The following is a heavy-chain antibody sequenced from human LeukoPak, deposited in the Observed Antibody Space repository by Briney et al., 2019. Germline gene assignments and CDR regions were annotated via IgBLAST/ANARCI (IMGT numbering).Heavy chain of an antibody. Sequence: GGSLRLSCAASGFTFSSYWMHWVRQAPGQGLVWVSRVHSDGSSARYADSVKGRFTISRDNAKNTLYLQMNSLRAEDTAVYYCARGDDDYGDVFDYWGQGTLVTVSS. CDR1: GFTFSSYW. CDR3: ARGDDDYGDVFDY. V-gene: IGHV3-74*01. D-gene: IGHD4-17*01. CDR2: VHSDGSSA. J-gene: IGHJ4*02.